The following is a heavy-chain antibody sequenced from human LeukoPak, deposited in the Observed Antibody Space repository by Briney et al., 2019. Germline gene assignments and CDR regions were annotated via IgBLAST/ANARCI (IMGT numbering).Heavy chain of an antibody. J-gene: IGHJ4*02. D-gene: IGHD4-17*01. CDR2: TCTAGDT. CDR1: GFTFRTYW. Sequence: GGSLRLSCAVSGFTFRTYWMHLVRQPTGRGLEWVSATCTAGDTYYTGPVKGRFTISRDNAKHSSFLQINSLRADDTAVYYCARGDYGDYYFDYWGQGTLVIVSS. CDR3: ARGDYGDYYFDY. V-gene: IGHV3-13*01.